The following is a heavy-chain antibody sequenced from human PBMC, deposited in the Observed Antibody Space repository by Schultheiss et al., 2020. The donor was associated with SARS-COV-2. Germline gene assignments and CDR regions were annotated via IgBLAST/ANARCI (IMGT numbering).Heavy chain of an antibody. CDR1: GYTFTGYY. J-gene: IGHJ3*02. CDR2: INPNSGGT. CDR3: ARDARGYSYNAFDI. Sequence: ASVKVSCKASGYTFTGYYMHWVRQAPGQGLEWMGRINPNSGGTNYAQKFQGRVTMTRDTSISTAYMELNSLRAEDTAVYYCARDARGYSYNAFDIWGQGTMVTVSS. D-gene: IGHD2-15*01. V-gene: IGHV1-2*06.